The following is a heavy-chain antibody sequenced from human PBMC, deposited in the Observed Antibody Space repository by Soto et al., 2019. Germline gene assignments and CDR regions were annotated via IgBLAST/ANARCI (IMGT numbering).Heavy chain of an antibody. CDR3: AHIYDFGSGHDAFDI. CDR1: GFSLSTSGVG. J-gene: IGHJ3*02. D-gene: IGHD3-3*01. V-gene: IGHV2-5*02. CDR2: IYWDDDK. Sequence: QITLKESGPTLVKPTQTLTLTCTFSGFSLSTSGVGVGWIRQPPGKALEWLALIYWDDDKRYSPSLKSRLTITKDTSKNQVVLTMTNMDPVDTATYYFAHIYDFGSGHDAFDIWGQGTMVTVSS.